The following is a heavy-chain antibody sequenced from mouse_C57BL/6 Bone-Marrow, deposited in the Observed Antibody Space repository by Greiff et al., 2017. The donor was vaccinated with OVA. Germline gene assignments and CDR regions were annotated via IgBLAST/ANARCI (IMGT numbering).Heavy chain of an antibody. V-gene: IGHV5-6*01. Sequence: EVKLMESGGDLVKPGGSLKLSCAASGFTFSSYCMSWVRQTPDKRLEWVSTISSGGSYTYYPDSVKGRFTISRDNAKNTLYLQMSSLKSEDTAMYYCARQGWLLPLWYFDVWGTGTTVTVSS. J-gene: IGHJ1*03. CDR1: GFTFSSYC. D-gene: IGHD2-3*01. CDR2: ISSGGSYT. CDR3: ARQGWLLPLWYFDV.